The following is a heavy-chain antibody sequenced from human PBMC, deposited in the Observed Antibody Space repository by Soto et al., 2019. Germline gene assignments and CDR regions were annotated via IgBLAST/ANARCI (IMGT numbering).Heavy chain of an antibody. D-gene: IGHD2-21*02. Sequence: ASVKVSCKASGGTFSSYTTSWVRQSPGQGLEWMGRIIPILCIANYAQKFQGRVTITADKSTSTAYMELSSLRSEDTAVYYCATQLDYCGCDCFIDYWGQGTLVTVS. V-gene: IGHV1-69*02. CDR2: IIPILCIA. CDR3: ATQLDYCGCDCFIDY. J-gene: IGHJ4*02. CDR1: GGTFSSYT.